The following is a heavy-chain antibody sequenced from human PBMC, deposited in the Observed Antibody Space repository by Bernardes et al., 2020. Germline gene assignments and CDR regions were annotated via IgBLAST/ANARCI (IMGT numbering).Heavy chain of an antibody. D-gene: IGHD2-21*01. Sequence: SETLSLTCTVSGGSVSSGSYYWSWIRPPPGKGLEWIGYIYYSGSTNYNPSLKSRVTISVDTSKNQFSLKLRSVTAADTAVYYCARVSYCGGDCLNWFDPWGQGTLVTVSS. J-gene: IGHJ5*02. CDR2: IYYSGST. CDR1: GGSVSSGSYY. V-gene: IGHV4-61*01. CDR3: ARVSYCGGDCLNWFDP.